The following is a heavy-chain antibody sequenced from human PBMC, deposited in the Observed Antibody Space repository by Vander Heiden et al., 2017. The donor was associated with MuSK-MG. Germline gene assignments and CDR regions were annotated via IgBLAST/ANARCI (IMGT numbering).Heavy chain of an antibody. CDR2: ISYSGST. CDR3: ARELSLPRLLYYFDY. Sequence: QLQLQESGPGLVKPSETLSLTCTVSGGYISSSSYYWGWIRQPPGKGLEGIGSISYSGSTHYNPARNCRVTISVDTSKNQVSLKLSSVTAAETAVYYCARELSLPRLLYYFDYWGHVTLVTISS. J-gene: IGHJ4*01. D-gene: IGHD2-2*01. CDR1: GGYISSSSYY. V-gene: IGHV4-39*02.